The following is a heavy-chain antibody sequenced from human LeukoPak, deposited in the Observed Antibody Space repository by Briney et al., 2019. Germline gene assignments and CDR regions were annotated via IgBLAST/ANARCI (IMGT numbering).Heavy chain of an antibody. CDR2: IYTSGST. V-gene: IGHV4-39*07. J-gene: IGHJ4*02. CDR3: ARGLWADY. D-gene: IGHD2/OR15-2a*01. Sequence: SETLSLTCTVSGGSISSSSYHWGWIRQPPGKGLEWIGRIYTSGSTNYNPSLKSRVTISVDTSKNQFSLKLSSLTAADTAVYYCARGLWADYWGQGTLVTVSS. CDR1: GGSISSSSYH.